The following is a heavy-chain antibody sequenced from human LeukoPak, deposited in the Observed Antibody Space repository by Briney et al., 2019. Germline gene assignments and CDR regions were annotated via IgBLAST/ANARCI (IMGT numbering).Heavy chain of an antibody. J-gene: IGHJ4*02. V-gene: IGHV3-23*01. CDR1: GFTFSSYA. D-gene: IGHD3-22*01. Sequence: GGSLRLSCAASGFTFSSYAMSWVRQAPGKGLEWVSAISGSGGSTYYADSVKGRFTISRDNSKNTLYLQMNSLRAEDTAVYYCAKDWYYYDSSGSPTDFDYWGQGTLVTASS. CDR2: ISGSGGST. CDR3: AKDWYYYDSSGSPTDFDY.